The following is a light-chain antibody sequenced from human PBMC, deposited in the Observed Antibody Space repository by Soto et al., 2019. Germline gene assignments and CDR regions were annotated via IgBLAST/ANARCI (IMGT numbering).Light chain of an antibody. Sequence: EIEVTQSPATLSVSPGERATLSCRTSQSVSNNLAWYQQRPGQAPRLLIYGASTRAPGIPARFSGSGSGTDFTLTISRLQSDDFAVYSCQQYDKWPPGTFGQGTKLEIK. J-gene: IGKJ2*01. CDR2: GAS. CDR3: QQYDKWPPGT. V-gene: IGKV3-15*01. CDR1: QSVSNN.